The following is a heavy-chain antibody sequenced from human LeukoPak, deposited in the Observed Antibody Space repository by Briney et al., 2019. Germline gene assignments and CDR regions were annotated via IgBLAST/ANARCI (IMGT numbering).Heavy chain of an antibody. J-gene: IGHJ4*02. Sequence: PGGSLRLSCAASGFTFSSYWMSWVRQAPGKGLEWVAVISYDGSNKYYADSVKGRFTISRDNSKNTLYLQMNSLRAEDTAVYYCARIGYYGDGRGYWGQGTLVTVSS. CDR3: ARIGYYGDGRGY. D-gene: IGHD4-17*01. CDR1: GFTFSSYW. CDR2: ISYDGSNK. V-gene: IGHV3-30-3*01.